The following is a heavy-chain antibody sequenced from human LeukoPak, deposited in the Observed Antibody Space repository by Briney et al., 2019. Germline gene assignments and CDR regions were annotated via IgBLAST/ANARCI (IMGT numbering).Heavy chain of an antibody. CDR2: INPNSGGT. D-gene: IGHD1-1*01. CDR3: ARDRIYNPDFYYYYGMDV. Sequence: GASVKVSCKASGYTFTGYYMHWVRQAPGQGLEWMGWINPNSGGTNYAQKFQGRVTMTRDTSISTAYMELSRLRSDDTAVYYCARDRIYNPDFYYYYGMDVWGQGTTVTVSS. CDR1: GYTFTGYY. J-gene: IGHJ6*02. V-gene: IGHV1-2*02.